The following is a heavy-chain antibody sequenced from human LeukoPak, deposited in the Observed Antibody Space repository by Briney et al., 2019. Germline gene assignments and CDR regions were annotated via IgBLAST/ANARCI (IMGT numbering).Heavy chain of an antibody. CDR1: GFTFSRYT. J-gene: IGHJ4*02. CDR2: ISGSGDST. D-gene: IGHD6-13*01. V-gene: IGHV3-23*01. CDR3: AKRFAAAGTYFFDY. Sequence: GGSLRLSCAASGFTFSRYTMNWVRQAPGQGLEWVSTISGSGDSTYYAASVKGRFTVSRDNSKNTLFLQMNNLRAEDTAVYYCAKRFAAAGTYFFDYWGQGTLVTVSS.